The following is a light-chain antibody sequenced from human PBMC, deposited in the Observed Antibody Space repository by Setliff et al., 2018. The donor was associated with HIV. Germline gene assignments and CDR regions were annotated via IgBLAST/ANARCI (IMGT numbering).Light chain of an antibody. J-gene: IGLJ1*01. CDR2: KGD. Sequence: SVLTQPPSASGTPGQSVTISCSGSSSNIGSPYVSWFHQLPGTAPKLLIYKGDQRPSGVPDRFSGSKSGSSASLAISGLRSEDEADYYCAAWDSSLNGYVFGTGTKVTVL. CDR1: SSNIGSPY. CDR3: AAWDSSLNGYV. V-gene: IGLV1-47*01.